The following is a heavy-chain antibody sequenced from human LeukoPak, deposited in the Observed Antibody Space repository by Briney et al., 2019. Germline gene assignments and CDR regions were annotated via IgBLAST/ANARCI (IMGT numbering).Heavy chain of an antibody. CDR2: ISCSGGTT. CDR3: AKDTWEVNFDY. CDR1: GFPFSSYA. V-gene: IGHV3-23*01. Sequence: GGSLRLSCAASGFPFSSYAMSWVRQATGKGLEWVSIISCSGGTTYYADSVKGRFTISRDNSKNTLYLQMNSLRAEDTALYYCAKDTWEVNFDYWGQGTLVTVSS. D-gene: IGHD1-26*01. J-gene: IGHJ4*02.